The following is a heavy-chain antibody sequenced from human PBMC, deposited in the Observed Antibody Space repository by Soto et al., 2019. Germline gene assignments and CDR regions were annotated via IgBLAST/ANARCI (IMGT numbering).Heavy chain of an antibody. CDR2: IYPGDSDT. Sequence: GESLKISCKGSGYSFTSYWIGWVRQMPGKGLEWMGIIYPGDSDTRYSPSFQGQVTISADKSISTAYLQWSSLKASDTAMYYCARQRQQLVYYYYYGMDVWGQGTTVTVTS. CDR1: GYSFTSYW. V-gene: IGHV5-51*01. J-gene: IGHJ6*02. CDR3: ARQRQQLVYYYYYGMDV. D-gene: IGHD6-13*01.